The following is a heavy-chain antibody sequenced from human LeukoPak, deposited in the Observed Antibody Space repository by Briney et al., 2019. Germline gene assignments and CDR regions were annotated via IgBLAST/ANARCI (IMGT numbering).Heavy chain of an antibody. CDR2: ISYDGSNK. J-gene: IGHJ3*02. Sequence: PGGSLRLSCAASGLTFSSYAMHWVRQAPGKGLEWVAVISYDGSNKYYADSVKGRFTISRDNSKNTLYLQMNSLRAEDTAVYYCARDSSGYMSYDAFDIWGQGTMVTVSS. CDR1: GLTFSSYA. CDR3: ARDSSGYMSYDAFDI. V-gene: IGHV3-30-3*01. D-gene: IGHD3-22*01.